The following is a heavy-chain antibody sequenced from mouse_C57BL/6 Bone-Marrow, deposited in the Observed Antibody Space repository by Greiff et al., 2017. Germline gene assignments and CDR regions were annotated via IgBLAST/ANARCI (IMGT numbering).Heavy chain of an antibody. CDR2: ISSGGDYI. CDR1: GFTFSSYA. CDR3: TQESPYYSKAWFAY. D-gene: IGHD2-5*01. V-gene: IGHV5-9-1*02. J-gene: IGHJ3*01. Sequence: EVKVEESGEGLVKPGGSLKLSCAASGFTFSSYAMSWVRQTPEKRLEWVAYISSGGDYIYYADTVKGRFTISRDNARNTLYLQMSSLKSEDTAMYYCTQESPYYSKAWFAYWGQGTLVTVSA.